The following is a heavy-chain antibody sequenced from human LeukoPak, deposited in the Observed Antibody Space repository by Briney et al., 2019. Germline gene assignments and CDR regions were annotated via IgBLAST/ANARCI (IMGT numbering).Heavy chain of an antibody. V-gene: IGHV4-39*07. Sequence: SETLSLTCTVSGGSISSSSYYWGWIRQPPGKGLEWIGSIYYSGSTYYNPSLKSRVTISVDTSKNQSSLKLSSVTAADTAVYYCARVFGYSYGFYYYYYMDVWGKGTTVTISS. J-gene: IGHJ6*03. CDR1: GGSISSSSYY. CDR2: IYYSGST. CDR3: ARVFGYSYGFYYYYYMDV. D-gene: IGHD5-18*01.